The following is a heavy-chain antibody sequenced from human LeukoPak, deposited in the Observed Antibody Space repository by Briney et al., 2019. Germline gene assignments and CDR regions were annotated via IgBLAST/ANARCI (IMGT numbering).Heavy chain of an antibody. D-gene: IGHD3-16*01. CDR3: AREGFSYRYDL. CDR2: INGDGSIS. J-gene: IGHJ5*02. CDR1: GFTFSNYW. V-gene: IGHV3-74*01. Sequence: GGSLRLSCAASGFTFSNYWMHWVRQVPGKGLAWVSRINGDGSISFYADSVKSRFTVSGDNAKNTLYLQMNSLSAEDTAVYYCAREGFSYRYDLWGQGTLVTVSS.